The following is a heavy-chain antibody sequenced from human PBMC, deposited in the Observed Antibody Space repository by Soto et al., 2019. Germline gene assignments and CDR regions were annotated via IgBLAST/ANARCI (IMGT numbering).Heavy chain of an antibody. V-gene: IGHV1-18*04. J-gene: IGHJ5*02. CDR2: ISAYNGNT. CDR1: GYTFISCD. CDR3: ARVRSPGHPPYNWFDP. Sequence: ASVKVSCKASGYTFISCDITWVRQAPGQGLEWMGWISAYNGNTNVPQNLQGRVILTTDTSTDTAYMELRSLRSDDTAMYYCARVRSPGHPPYNWFDPWGQGTLVTVSS.